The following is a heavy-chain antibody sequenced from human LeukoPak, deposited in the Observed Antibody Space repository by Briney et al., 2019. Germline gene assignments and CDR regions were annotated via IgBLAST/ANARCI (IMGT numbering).Heavy chain of an antibody. D-gene: IGHD2-15*01. J-gene: IGHJ4*02. CDR1: GFTFSSYS. V-gene: IGHV3-21*01. Sequence: SGGSLRLSCAASGFTFSSYSMNWVRQAPGKGLEWVSSISSSSSYIYYADSVKGRFTISRDNAKNPLYLQMNSLRAEDTAVYYCAREYCSGGSCVIDYWGQGTLVTVSS. CDR3: AREYCSGGSCVIDY. CDR2: ISSSSSYI.